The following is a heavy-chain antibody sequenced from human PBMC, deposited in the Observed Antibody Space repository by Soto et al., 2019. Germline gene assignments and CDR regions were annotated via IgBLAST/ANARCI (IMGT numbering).Heavy chain of an antibody. CDR2: INPNSGGT. D-gene: IGHD1-26*01. CDR1: GYTFTGYY. CDR3: ARAGRVGAPWYFDY. J-gene: IGHJ4*02. V-gene: IGHV1-2*02. Sequence: ASVKVSCKASGYTFTGYYMHWVRQAPGQGLEWMGWINPNSGGTNYAQKFQGRVTMTRDTSISTAYMELSRLRADDTAVYYWARAGRVGAPWYFDYGGKETLETVSS.